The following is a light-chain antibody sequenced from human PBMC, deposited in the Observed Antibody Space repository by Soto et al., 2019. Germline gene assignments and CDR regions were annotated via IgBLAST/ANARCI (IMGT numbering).Light chain of an antibody. V-gene: IGKV3-15*01. CDR3: QQYKNWYT. Sequence: EIVMTQSPVTLSVSPGERATLSCRASQSVGNSLAWYQQKPGQAPRLLFHGASTRATGIPARFSGSGSGTEFPLTISSLQSEDSAVYYCQQYKNWYTFGQGTKLEIK. CDR2: GAS. J-gene: IGKJ2*01. CDR1: QSVGNS.